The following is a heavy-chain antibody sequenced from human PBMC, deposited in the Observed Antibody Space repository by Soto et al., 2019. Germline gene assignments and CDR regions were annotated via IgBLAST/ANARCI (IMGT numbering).Heavy chain of an antibody. Sequence: SVKVSCKASGGTFSSYTISWVRQAPGQGLEWMGRIIPILGIANYARKFQGRLTMTRNTSINTAYLELSSLTSEDTAVYYCAKKHSGSSLAYWGQGSLVTVSS. J-gene: IGHJ4*02. D-gene: IGHD6-6*01. CDR3: AKKHSGSSLAY. CDR1: GGTFSSYT. CDR2: IIPILGIA. V-gene: IGHV1-69*02.